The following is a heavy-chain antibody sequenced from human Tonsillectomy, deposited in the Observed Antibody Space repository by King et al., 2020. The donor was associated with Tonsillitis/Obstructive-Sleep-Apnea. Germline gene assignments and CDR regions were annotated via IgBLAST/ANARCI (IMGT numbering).Heavy chain of an antibody. Sequence: QLVQSGAEVKKPGASVKVSCKASGYTFTSYGISWVRQAPGQGLEWMGWISAYNGNTNYAQKLQGRVTMTTDTSTSTAYMELRSLRSDDTAVYYCARTGYCSSTSCSDSYRDVWGKGTTVTVSS. V-gene: IGHV1-18*01. J-gene: IGHJ6*03. CDR1: GYTFTSYG. CDR2: ISAYNGNT. CDR3: ARTGYCSSTSCSDSYRDV. D-gene: IGHD2-2*01.